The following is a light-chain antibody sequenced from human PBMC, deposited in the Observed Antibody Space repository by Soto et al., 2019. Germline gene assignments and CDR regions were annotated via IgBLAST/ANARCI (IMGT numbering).Light chain of an antibody. J-gene: IGKJ2*01. CDR2: AAS. CDR1: QGISSY. CDR3: QQYYSYSYT. V-gene: IGKV1-8*01. Sequence: AIRMTQSPSSFSASTGDRVTITCRASQGISSYLAWYQQKPGKEPKLLIYAASTLQSGVPSRFSGSRSGTDFTLTISCLQSEDFATYYCQQYYSYSYTFGPGTKLEIK.